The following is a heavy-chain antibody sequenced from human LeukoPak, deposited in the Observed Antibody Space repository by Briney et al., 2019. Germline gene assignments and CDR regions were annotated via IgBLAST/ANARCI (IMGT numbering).Heavy chain of an antibody. D-gene: IGHD4-17*01. V-gene: IGHV4-59*01. CDR2: IYYSGST. CDR3: AREGLGYGDYGFDP. J-gene: IGHJ5*02. CDR1: GGSISSYY. Sequence: PSETLSLTCTVSGGSISSYYWSWIRQPPGKGLEWIGYIYYSGSTNYNPSLKSRVTISVDTSKNQFSLKLSSVTAADTAVCYCAREGLGYGDYGFDPWGQGTLVTVSS.